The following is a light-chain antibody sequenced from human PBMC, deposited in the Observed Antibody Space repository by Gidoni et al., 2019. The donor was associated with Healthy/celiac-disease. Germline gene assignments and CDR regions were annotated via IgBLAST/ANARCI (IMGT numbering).Light chain of an antibody. CDR1: SSEVGGYNY. V-gene: IGLV2-14*01. CDR2: EVS. Sequence: QSALPQPASVSGPPGQSITISCTGTSSEVGGYNYVSCYHQHPGKAPKLMIYEVSNRPSGVSNRFSVSKSGNTASLTISGLQAEDEADYYCSSYTSSSTPYVFGTGTKVTVL. J-gene: IGLJ1*01. CDR3: SSYTSSSTPYV.